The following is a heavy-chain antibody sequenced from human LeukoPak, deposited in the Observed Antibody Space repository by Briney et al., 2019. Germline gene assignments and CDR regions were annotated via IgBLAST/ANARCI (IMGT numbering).Heavy chain of an antibody. CDR2: ISTSGRI. V-gene: IGHV4-4*07. CDR3: ARDYGIWSGYYFDY. Sequence: PSETLSLTCTVSGGSISSYYWSWIRQPAGKGLEWIGRISTSGRINYNPSLKSRVTMSVDTSKTQFSLKLSSVTAADTAVYYCARDYGIWSGYYFDYWGQGTLVTVSS. J-gene: IGHJ4*02. D-gene: IGHD3-3*01. CDR1: GGSISSYY.